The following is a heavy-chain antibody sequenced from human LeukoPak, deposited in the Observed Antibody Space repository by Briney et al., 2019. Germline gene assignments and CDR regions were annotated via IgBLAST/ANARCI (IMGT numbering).Heavy chain of an antibody. CDR3: AKREHTHYYVDL. CDR1: GFTFSTYA. D-gene: IGHD3-10*01. CDR2: ITNSGDNT. Sequence: GGSLRLSCAASGFTFSTYAMYWVRQAPGKGPEWVSSITNSGDNTYYADSVKGRFTISRDNSKNTLYLQMNSLRVEDTAVYFCAKREHTHYYVDLWGRGTLVTVSS. V-gene: IGHV3-23*01. J-gene: IGHJ2*01.